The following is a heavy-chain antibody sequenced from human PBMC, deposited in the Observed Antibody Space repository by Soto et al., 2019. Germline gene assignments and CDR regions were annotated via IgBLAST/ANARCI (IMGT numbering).Heavy chain of an antibody. D-gene: IGHD3-10*01. CDR1: GGTFSSYA. J-gene: IGHJ6*02. V-gene: IGHV1-69*06. CDR3: ARIDSHRGPYYGSGSKQYYYYGMDV. CDR2: IIPIFGTA. Sequence: SVKVSCKASGGTFSSYAISWVRQAPGQGLEWMGGIIPIFGTANYVQKFQGRVTITADKSTSTAYMELSSLRSEDTAVYYCARIDSHRGPYYGSGSKQYYYYGMDVWGQGTTVTVSS.